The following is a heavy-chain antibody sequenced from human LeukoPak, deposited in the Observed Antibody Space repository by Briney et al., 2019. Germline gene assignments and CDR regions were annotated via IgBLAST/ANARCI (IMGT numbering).Heavy chain of an antibody. CDR2: MYYSGST. CDR3: ARPYYYDSRIDP. CDR1: GGSISSGDYY. Sequence: PSQTLSLTCTVSGGSISSGDYYWSWIRQPPGKGLEWIAYMYYSGSTYYNPSLKSRGTMSADTSKNQLSLKLSSVTADDPAVYSCARPYYYDSRIDPWGQGILVTVSS. D-gene: IGHD3-22*01. J-gene: IGHJ5*02. V-gene: IGHV4-30-4*01.